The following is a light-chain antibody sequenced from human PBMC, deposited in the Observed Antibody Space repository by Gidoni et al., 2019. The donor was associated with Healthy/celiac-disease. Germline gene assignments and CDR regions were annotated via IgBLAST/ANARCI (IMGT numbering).Light chain of an antibody. CDR3: QQLNSYPIT. CDR2: AAS. CDR1: QGIHRY. J-gene: IGKJ5*01. V-gene: IGKV1-9*01. Sequence: DIQLTQSPSFLSASVGDRVNITCRASQGIHRYLAWYQQKPGKAPKLLLYAASTLQSGVPSRFSGSGSGTEFTLTISSLKPEDFATYYCQQLNSYPITFGQGTRLEIK.